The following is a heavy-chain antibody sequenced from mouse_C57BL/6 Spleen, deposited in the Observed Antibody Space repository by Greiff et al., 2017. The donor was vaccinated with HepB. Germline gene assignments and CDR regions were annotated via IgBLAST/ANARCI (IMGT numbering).Heavy chain of an antibody. J-gene: IGHJ3*01. CDR1: GYTFTSYW. CDR3: ARQSNPAWFAY. Sequence: QVQLQQSGAELVMPGASVKLSCKASGYTFTSYWMHWVKERPGQGLEWIGEIDPSDSYTNYNQKFKGKSTLTVDKSSSTAYMQLSSLTSEDSAVYYCARQSNPAWFAYWGQGTLVTVSA. V-gene: IGHV1-69*01. CDR2: IDPSDSYT. D-gene: IGHD2-5*01.